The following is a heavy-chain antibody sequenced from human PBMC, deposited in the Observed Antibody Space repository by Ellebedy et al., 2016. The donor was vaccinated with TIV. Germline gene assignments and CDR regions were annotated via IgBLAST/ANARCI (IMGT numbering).Heavy chain of an antibody. V-gene: IGHV3-23*01. CDR2: ISGSGGTT. CDR3: ARDFTGAGRFFDL. Sequence: PGGSLRLSCAASGFTFTNHAVSWVRQAPGKGPEWVSVISGSGGTTYYADSAKGRFTISRDNSKNTLFLQMNSLRAEDTALYYCARDFTGAGRFFDLWGRGTLVTGSS. CDR1: GFTFTNHA. J-gene: IGHJ2*01. D-gene: IGHD7-27*01.